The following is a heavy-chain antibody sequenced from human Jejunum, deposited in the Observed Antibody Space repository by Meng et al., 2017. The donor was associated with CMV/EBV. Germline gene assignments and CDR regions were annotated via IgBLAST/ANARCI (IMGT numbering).Heavy chain of an antibody. V-gene: IGHV3-30*02. CDR1: GFTFSSDG. CDR3: AKDVDH. J-gene: IGHJ4*02. CDR2: IEYDGSDK. Sequence: QGHRWDAGGGVVQPGGSLELSCAASGFTFSSDGMHWVRQAPGRGPEWVAFIEYDGSDKYYADSMKGRFTISRDNSKNTMYLQMTSLKAEDTALYYCAKDVDHWGQGTLVTVSS.